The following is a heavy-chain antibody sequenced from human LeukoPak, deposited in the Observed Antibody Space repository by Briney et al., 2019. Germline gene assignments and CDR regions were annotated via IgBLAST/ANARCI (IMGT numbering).Heavy chain of an antibody. Sequence: GGSLRLSCAASGFTFSSYSMNWVRQAPGKGLEWVSYISSRSATIYYADSVKGRFTISRDNAKNSLYLQMNSLRAEDTAVYYCARVKGILRAFDIWGQGTMVTVSS. CDR2: ISSRSATI. CDR1: GFTFSSYS. CDR3: ARVKGILRAFDI. D-gene: IGHD2-15*01. J-gene: IGHJ3*02. V-gene: IGHV3-48*01.